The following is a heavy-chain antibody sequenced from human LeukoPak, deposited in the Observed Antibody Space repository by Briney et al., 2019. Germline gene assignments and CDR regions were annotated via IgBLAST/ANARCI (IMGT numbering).Heavy chain of an antibody. CDR3: ARESGSCSDHFDY. D-gene: IGHD1-26*01. CDR1: GGSISSYY. V-gene: IGHV4-59*01. Sequence: PSETLSLPCPGSGGSISSYYWGWIRQPPGKGLEWIGYIYYSGSTNYNPSLKSRVTISVDTSKNQFSLKLSSVTAADTAVYYCARESGSCSDHFDYWGQGTLVTVSS. CDR2: IYYSGST. J-gene: IGHJ4*02.